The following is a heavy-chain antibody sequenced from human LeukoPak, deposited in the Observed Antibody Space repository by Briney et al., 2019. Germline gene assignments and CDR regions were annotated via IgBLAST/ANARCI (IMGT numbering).Heavy chain of an antibody. J-gene: IGHJ6*02. CDR3: ARETYDFRSGYQNYYYYYGMDV. V-gene: IGHV1-2*02. CDR1: GYTFTGYY. D-gene: IGHD3-3*01. Sequence: ASVKVSCKASGYTFTGYYMHWVRQAPGQGLEWMGWINPNSGGTNYAQKFQGRVTMTRDTSISTAYMELSSLRSEDTAVYYCARETYDFRSGYQNYYYYYGMDVWGQGTTVTVSS. CDR2: INPNSGGT.